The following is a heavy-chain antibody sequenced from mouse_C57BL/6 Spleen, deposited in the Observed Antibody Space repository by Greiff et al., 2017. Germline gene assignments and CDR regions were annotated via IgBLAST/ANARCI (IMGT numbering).Heavy chain of an antibody. V-gene: IGHV1-55*01. D-gene: IGHD1-1*01. CDR1: GYTFTSYW. CDR3: AGIYYYGSSYGCAMDY. Sequence: QVQLQQPGAELVKPGASVKMSCKASGYTFTSYWITWVKQRPGQGLEWIGDIYPGSGSTNYNEKFKSKATLTVDTSSSTAYMQLSSLTSEDSAVYYCAGIYYYGSSYGCAMDYWGQGTSVTVSS. J-gene: IGHJ4*01. CDR2: IYPGSGST.